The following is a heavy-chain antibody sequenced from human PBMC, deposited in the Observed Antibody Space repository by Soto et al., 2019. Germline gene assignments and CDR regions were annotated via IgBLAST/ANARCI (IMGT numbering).Heavy chain of an antibody. CDR2: MNPDSGTT. J-gene: IGHJ4*02. CDR3: TRNRRETGDFDF. V-gene: IGHV1-8*01. D-gene: IGHD7-27*01. Sequence: QVQLVQSGAEVRKPGASVKVSCKASGYTFTTYDINWLRQARGQGLQWMGWMNPDSGTTGYAQTFQGRVTLTRDTSMNTAYMELSRLTSEDTAVYYCTRNRRETGDFDFWGQGTLVTVSS. CDR1: GYTFTTYD.